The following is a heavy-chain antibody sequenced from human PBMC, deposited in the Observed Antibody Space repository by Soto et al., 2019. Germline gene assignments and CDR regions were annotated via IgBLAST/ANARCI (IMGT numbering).Heavy chain of an antibody. CDR1: GFTFSSYA. CDR2: ISYDGSNK. Sequence: GGSLRLSXAASGFTFSSYAMHWVRQAPGKGLEWVAVISYDGSNKYYADSVKGRFTISRDNSKNTLYLQMNSLRAEDTAVYYCARVLVEAAAHYYYYYGMDVWGQGTTVTVSS. CDR3: ARVLVEAAAHYYYYYGMDV. J-gene: IGHJ6*02. D-gene: IGHD6-13*01. V-gene: IGHV3-30-3*01.